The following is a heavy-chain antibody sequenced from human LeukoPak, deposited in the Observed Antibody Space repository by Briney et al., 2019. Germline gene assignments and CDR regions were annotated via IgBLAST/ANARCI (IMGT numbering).Heavy chain of an antibody. D-gene: IGHD4-17*01. V-gene: IGHV3-11*05. Sequence: GGSLRLSCAASGFIFSKYDMSWVRQAPGKGLEWVSYISSSSSYTNYADSVKGRFTISRDNAKNSLYLQMNSLRAEDTAVYYCATVRWTVTTKAFDYWGQGTLVTVSS. CDR3: ATVRWTVTTKAFDY. CDR1: GFIFSKYD. J-gene: IGHJ4*02. CDR2: ISSSSSYT.